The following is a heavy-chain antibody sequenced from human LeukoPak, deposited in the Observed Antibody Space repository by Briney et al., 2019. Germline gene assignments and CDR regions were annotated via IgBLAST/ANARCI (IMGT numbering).Heavy chain of an antibody. Sequence: GGSPRLSCAASGFTFSNAWMSWVRQAPGKGLEWVGRIKSKTDGGTTDYAAPVKGRFTISRDDSKNTLYLQMNSLKTEDTAVYYCTTVYYDYVWGSYRPEYYFDYWGQGTLVTVSS. J-gene: IGHJ4*02. CDR2: IKSKTDGGTT. V-gene: IGHV3-15*01. CDR1: GFTFSNAW. CDR3: TTVYYDYVWGSYRPEYYFDY. D-gene: IGHD3-16*02.